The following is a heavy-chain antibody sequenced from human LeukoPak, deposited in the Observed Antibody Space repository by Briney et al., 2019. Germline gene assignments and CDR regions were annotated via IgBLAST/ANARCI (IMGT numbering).Heavy chain of an antibody. CDR1: GFTFSNAW. CDR2: IKSKTDGGTT. V-gene: IGHV3-15*01. J-gene: IGHJ4*02. D-gene: IGHD2-15*01. Sequence: AGGSLRLSCAASGFTFSNAWMSWVRQAPGKGLEWVGRIKSKTDGGTTDYAAPVKGRFTISRDDSKNTPYLQMNSLKTEDTAVYYCTTEYCSGGSCYSDYWGQGTLVTVSS. CDR3: TTEYCSGGSCYSDY.